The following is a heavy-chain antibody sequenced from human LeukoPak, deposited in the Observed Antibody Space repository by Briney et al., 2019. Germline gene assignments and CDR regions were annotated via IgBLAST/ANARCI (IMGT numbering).Heavy chain of an antibody. CDR1: GDSVSSNSAT. CDR3: VRDSGMGLDAFDI. D-gene: IGHD3-10*01. Sequence: SQTLSLTCAISGDSVSSNSATWNWIRQSPSRGLEWLGRTYYRSRWLNDYAVSVKGRITVNPDTSKNQFSLQLHSVSPEDTAVYYCVRDSGMGLDAFDIGGQGTMVTVSS. J-gene: IGHJ3*02. V-gene: IGHV6-1*01. CDR2: TYYRSRWLN.